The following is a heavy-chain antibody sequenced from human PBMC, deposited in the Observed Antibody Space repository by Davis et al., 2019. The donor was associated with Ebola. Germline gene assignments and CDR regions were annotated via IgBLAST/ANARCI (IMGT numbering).Heavy chain of an antibody. J-gene: IGHJ3*02. D-gene: IGHD6-19*01. Sequence: AASVKVSCKASGGTFSSYTISWVRQAPGQGLEWMGWISAYNGNTNYAQKFQGRVTMTRNTSISTAYMELSSLRSEDTAVYYCARGNSGWYDTFDIWGQGTMVTVSS. CDR3: ARGNSGWYDTFDI. CDR2: ISAYNGNT. CDR1: GGTFSSYT. V-gene: IGHV1-8*02.